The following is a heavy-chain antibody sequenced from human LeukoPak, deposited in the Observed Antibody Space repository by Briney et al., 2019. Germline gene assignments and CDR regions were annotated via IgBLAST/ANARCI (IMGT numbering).Heavy chain of an antibody. CDR3: ASSAWALGKLFDY. D-gene: IGHD7-27*01. Sequence: SETLSPTCTVSGGSIRSYYWSWIRQPPGKGLEWIGYVFHTGDTNYNPSLKSRGTISADTSKNQFSLKISSVTAADTAVYYCASSAWALGKLFDYWGQGTLVTVSS. V-gene: IGHV4-59*08. CDR1: GGSIRSYY. J-gene: IGHJ4*02. CDR2: VFHTGDT.